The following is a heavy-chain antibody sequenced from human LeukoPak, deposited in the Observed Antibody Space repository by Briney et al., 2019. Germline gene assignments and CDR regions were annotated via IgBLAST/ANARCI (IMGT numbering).Heavy chain of an antibody. J-gene: IGHJ5*02. V-gene: IGHV4-4*07. CDR3: ARPYYYDSRIDP. CDR1: GGSISSYY. D-gene: IGHD3-22*01. CDR2: IYTSGST. Sequence: SETLSLTCTVSGGSISSYYWSWLRQPAGKGLEWIGRIYTSGSTNYNPSLKSRVAMSVDTSKNQLSLKLSSVTAADTAVYYCARPYYYDSRIDPWGQGTLVTVSS.